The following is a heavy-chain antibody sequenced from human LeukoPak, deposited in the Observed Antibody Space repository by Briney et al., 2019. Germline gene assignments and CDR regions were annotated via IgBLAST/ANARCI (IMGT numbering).Heavy chain of an antibody. CDR3: ARGGEYSSGLQDY. CDR2: INSDGSST. V-gene: IGHV3-74*01. CDR1: GFTFSMYR. J-gene: IGHJ4*02. Sequence: GGSLRLSCAASGFTFSMYRMHWVRQAPGKGLVWVSRINSDGSSTTYADSVKGRFTISRDYAKNTLYLQMNSLRAEDTAVYYCARGGEYSSGLQDYWGQGTLVTVSS. D-gene: IGHD6-19*01.